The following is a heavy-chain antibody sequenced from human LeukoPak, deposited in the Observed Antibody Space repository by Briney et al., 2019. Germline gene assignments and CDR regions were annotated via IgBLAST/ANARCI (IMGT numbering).Heavy chain of an antibody. D-gene: IGHD3-16*01. J-gene: IGHJ6*02. CDR3: ARPLPYPVYGMDV. Sequence: SETLSLTCAVYGGSFSGYYWSWIRQPPGKGLEWIGEINHSGSTNYNPSLKSRVTISVDTSKNQFSLKLSSVTAADTAVYYCARPLPYPVYGMDVWGQGTTVTVSS. CDR2: INHSGST. CDR1: GGSFSGYY. V-gene: IGHV4-34*01.